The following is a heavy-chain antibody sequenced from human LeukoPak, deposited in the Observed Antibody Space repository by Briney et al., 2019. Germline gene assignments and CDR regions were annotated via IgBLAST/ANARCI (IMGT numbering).Heavy chain of an antibody. J-gene: IGHJ4*02. CDR3: ARVSYYDSSAPSWGYDY. CDR2: IKQDGSEK. D-gene: IGHD3-22*01. CDR1: GFTFSSYA. Sequence: QPGGSLRLSCAASGFTFSSYAMSWVRQAPGKGLEWVASIKQDGSEKYYVDSVKGRFTISRDNVKNSLYLQMNSLRGEDTAVDYCARVSYYDSSAPSWGYDYWGQGTLVTVSS. V-gene: IGHV3-7*03.